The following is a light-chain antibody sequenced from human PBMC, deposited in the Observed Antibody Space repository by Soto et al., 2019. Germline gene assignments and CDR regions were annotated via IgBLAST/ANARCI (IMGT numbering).Light chain of an antibody. CDR3: SSYTTSSTYV. J-gene: IGLJ1*01. V-gene: IGLV2-14*01. CDR2: DVS. CDR1: SSDIGAYNY. Sequence: QSALTQPASVSGSPGKSMTISCTGTSSDIGAYNYVSWYLQHPGKAPKVMISDVSYRPSGVSNRFSGSKSGNTASLPISGIQAEDEADYYCSSYTTSSTYVFGTGTKVTVL.